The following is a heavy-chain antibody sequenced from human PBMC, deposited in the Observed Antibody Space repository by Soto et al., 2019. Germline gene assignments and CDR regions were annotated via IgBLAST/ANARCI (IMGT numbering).Heavy chain of an antibody. D-gene: IGHD5-12*01. CDR3: ARDGGCRDGYTVGCNWFDP. V-gene: IGHV3-33*01. Sequence: QVQLVASGGGVVQPGRSLRLSCAASGFTFSSYGMHWVRQAPGKGLEWVAVIWYDGSNKYYADSVKGRFTISRDNSKNTLYLQMNSLRAEDTAVYYWARDGGCRDGYTVGCNWFDPWGQGTLGTVSS. J-gene: IGHJ5*02. CDR2: IWYDGSNK. CDR1: GFTFSSYG.